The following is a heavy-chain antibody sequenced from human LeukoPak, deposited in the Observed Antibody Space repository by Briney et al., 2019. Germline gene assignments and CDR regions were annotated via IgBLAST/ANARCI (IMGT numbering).Heavy chain of an antibody. CDR2: ISGRGGTT. CDR3: AKPREYSSTWLGVDH. D-gene: IGHD6-13*01. Sequence: GGSLRLSCAASGFTFSSYAMSWVRQAPGKGLEWVSLISGRGGTTYYADSVKGRFTISRDNSKNTLFLQMYSLRAEDTAAYYCAKPREYSSTWLGVDHWGQGSLVTVSS. J-gene: IGHJ4*02. CDR1: GFTFSSYA. V-gene: IGHV3-23*01.